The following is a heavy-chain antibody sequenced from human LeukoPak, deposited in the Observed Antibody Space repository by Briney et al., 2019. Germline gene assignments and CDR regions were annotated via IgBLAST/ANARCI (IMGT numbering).Heavy chain of an antibody. CDR1: GFTFSDYY. V-gene: IGHV3-11*04. J-gene: IGHJ1*01. Sequence: GGSLRLSCAASGFTFSDYYMSWIRPAPGKGLEWVSYISSGGSTIYYADSVKGRFTISRDNAKNSLYLQMNSLRAEDTAVYYCARDRSTYYDSSGLGNFQHWGQGTLVTVSS. CDR3: ARDRSTYYDSSGLGNFQH. CDR2: ISSGGSTI. D-gene: IGHD3-22*01.